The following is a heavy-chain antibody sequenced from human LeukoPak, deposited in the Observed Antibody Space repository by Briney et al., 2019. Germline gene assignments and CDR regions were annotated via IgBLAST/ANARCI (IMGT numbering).Heavy chain of an antibody. CDR2: MNPNSGNT. D-gene: IGHD2-15*01. CDR1: GYTFTSYD. Sequence: VASVKVSCKASGYTFTSYDINWVRQATGQGLEWMGWMNPNSGNTGYAQKFQGRVTMTRNTSISTAYMELSSLRSEDTAVYYCARGRFAHSKYYYYYGMDVWGQGTTVTVSS. CDR3: ARGRFAHSKYYYYYGMDV. V-gene: IGHV1-8*01. J-gene: IGHJ6*02.